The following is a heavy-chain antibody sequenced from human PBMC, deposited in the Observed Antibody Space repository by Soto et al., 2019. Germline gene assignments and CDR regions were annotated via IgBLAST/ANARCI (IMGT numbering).Heavy chain of an antibody. CDR3: ARVPGDFYYYYGMDV. CDR1: GYTFTSYA. D-gene: IGHD3-10*01. J-gene: IGHJ6*02. CDR2: IDAGNGNT. Sequence: ASVKVYCKASGYTFTSYAMHWVRQAPGQRLEWMGWIDAGNGNTKYSQKFQGRVTITRDTSASTAYMELSSLRSEDTAVYYCARVPGDFYYYYGMDVWGQGTTVTVSS. V-gene: IGHV1-3*01.